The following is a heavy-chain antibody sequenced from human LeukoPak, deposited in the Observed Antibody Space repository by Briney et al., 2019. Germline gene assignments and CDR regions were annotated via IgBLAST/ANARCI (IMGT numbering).Heavy chain of an antibody. D-gene: IGHD1-1*01. CDR1: GFTFSSNA. CDR3: AKEGTGIHFDY. Sequence: GGSLRLSCAASGFTFSSNAIHWVRQAPGKGLEWVAEISYDGGNTYYADSVKGRFTISRDNSKNTLYLQMNSLRAEDTAVYYCAKEGTGIHFDYWGQGTLVPVSS. CDR2: ISYDGGNT. V-gene: IGHV3-30-3*01. J-gene: IGHJ4*02.